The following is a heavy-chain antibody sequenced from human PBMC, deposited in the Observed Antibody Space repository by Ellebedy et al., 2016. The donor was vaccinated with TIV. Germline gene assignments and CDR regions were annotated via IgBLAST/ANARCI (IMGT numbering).Heavy chain of an antibody. CDR1: GFTFSSYW. D-gene: IGHD6-6*01. CDR3: AILDWRIYSDSSPARGY. CDR2: INIDGTTT. Sequence: GESLKISCAASGFTFSSYWMSWVRQAPGKGLVWVSRINIDGTTTTYADSVKGRFTISRDNAKNTLYLQMDSLRAEDTAVYYCAILDWRIYSDSSPARGYWGQGTLVTVSS. V-gene: IGHV3-74*03. J-gene: IGHJ4*02.